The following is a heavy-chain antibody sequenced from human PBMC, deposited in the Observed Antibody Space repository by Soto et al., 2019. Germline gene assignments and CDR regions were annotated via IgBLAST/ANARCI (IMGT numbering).Heavy chain of an antibody. J-gene: IGHJ6*02. CDR2: VIPIVGTP. V-gene: IGHV1-69*01. Sequence: QVQLVQSGAEVKKPGSSVKVSCKAPGGTFSTYAISWVRQAPGQGLEWMGGVIPIVGTPKYAQKFQGRVTIPADESTSTGYMELRSLRSEDTAVYYCARSQGGSSSLDIYYYYYYGMDVWGQGTTVTVSS. CDR1: GGTFSTYA. D-gene: IGHD2-15*01. CDR3: ARSQGGSSSLDIYYYYYYGMDV.